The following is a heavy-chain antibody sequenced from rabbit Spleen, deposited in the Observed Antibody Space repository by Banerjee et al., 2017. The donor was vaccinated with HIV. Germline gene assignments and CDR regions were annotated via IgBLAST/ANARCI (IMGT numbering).Heavy chain of an antibody. D-gene: IGHD1-1*01. CDR1: GFDFSNYG. CDR3: ARDPNYASGHYIYSF. V-gene: IGHV1S47*01. CDR2: IDPVFGST. J-gene: IGHJ4*01. Sequence: QEHLVESGGGLVQPGVSLKLSCKASGFDFSNYGVSWVRQAPGKGLEWIGYIDPVFGSTYYASWVNGRFTISSHNAQNTLYLQLNSLTAADTATYFCARDPNYASGHYIYSFWGPGTLVTVS.